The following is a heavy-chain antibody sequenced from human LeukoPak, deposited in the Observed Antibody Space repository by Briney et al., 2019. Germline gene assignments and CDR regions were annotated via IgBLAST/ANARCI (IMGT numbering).Heavy chain of an antibody. J-gene: IGHJ4*02. D-gene: IGHD5-12*01. CDR2: IRYDGSNK. Sequence: GGSLRLSCVASGFNFRGYGIHWVRQAPGKGLEWVAFIRYDGSNKFYADSVKGRFTISRDNSKNMLYLQMNSLRPEDTAVYYCAREGYGGYGDYWGQGTLVTVSS. CDR3: AREGYGGYGDY. V-gene: IGHV3-30*02. CDR1: GFNFRGYG.